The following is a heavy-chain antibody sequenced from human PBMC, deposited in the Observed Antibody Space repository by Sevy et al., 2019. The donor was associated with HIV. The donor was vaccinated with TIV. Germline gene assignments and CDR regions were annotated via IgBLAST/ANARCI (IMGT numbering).Heavy chain of an antibody. CDR3: ARVYTGSSLPFDH. J-gene: IGHJ4*02. CDR1: GYTFTDYY. CDR2: INPNNGGT. D-gene: IGHD1-26*01. V-gene: IGHV1-2*02. Sequence: ASVKVSYKASGYTFTDYYMHWVRQAPGQGLEWMGWINPNNGGTDYAQKFQGRVAMTRDTSISTAYMELSRLRSDDTAVYYCARVYTGSSLPFDHWGQGTLVTVSS.